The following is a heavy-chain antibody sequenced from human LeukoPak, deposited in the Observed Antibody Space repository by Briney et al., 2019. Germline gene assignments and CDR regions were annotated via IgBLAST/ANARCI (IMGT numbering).Heavy chain of an antibody. D-gene: IGHD6-19*01. Sequence: SETLSLTCAVYGGSFSGYYWSWIRQPPGRGLEWIGEINHSGSTNYNPSLKSRVTMSVDTSQNQFSLKLSSVTAADTAVYYCARHIRYPGITVAGIDYWGQGTLVTVSS. CDR2: INHSGST. J-gene: IGHJ4*02. CDR3: ARHIRYPGITVAGIDY. CDR1: GGSFSGYY. V-gene: IGHV4-34*01.